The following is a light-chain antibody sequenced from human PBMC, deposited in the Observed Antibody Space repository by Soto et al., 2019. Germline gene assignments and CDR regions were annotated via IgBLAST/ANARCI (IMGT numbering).Light chain of an antibody. V-gene: IGLV2-14*01. CDR1: SSDVGGYNY. CDR2: DVS. J-gene: IGLJ1*01. CDR3: ISYTSSSTLL. Sequence: QSVLTQPASVSGSPGQSITISCTGTSSDVGGYNYVSWYQQHPGKAPKLMIYDVSNRPSGVSNRFSGSKSGNTASLTISGLQSEDEDDYYCISYTSSSTLLFGTGTKLTVL.